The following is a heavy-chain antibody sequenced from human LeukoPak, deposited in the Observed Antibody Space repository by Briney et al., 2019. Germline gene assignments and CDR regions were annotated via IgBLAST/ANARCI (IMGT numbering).Heavy chain of an antibody. CDR3: ARGVLLQGRGAFDI. CDR2: VIPSSGGT. J-gene: IGHJ3*02. CDR1: GYTFTSYG. D-gene: IGHD2-15*01. Sequence: ASVKVSCKASGYTFTSYGINWVRQAPGQGLEWMGWVIPSSGGTNYAQNFQDRVTMTRDTSISTAYMELSSLTYDDTAVYYCARGVLLQGRGAFDIWGQGAMVTVSS. V-gene: IGHV1-2*02.